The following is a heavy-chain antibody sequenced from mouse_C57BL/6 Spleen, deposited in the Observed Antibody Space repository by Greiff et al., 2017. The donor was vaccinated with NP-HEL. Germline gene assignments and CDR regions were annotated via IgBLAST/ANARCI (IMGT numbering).Heavy chain of an antibody. CDR2: IDPETGAT. J-gene: IGHJ2*01. V-gene: IGHV14-4*01. CDR3: TTSDY. CDR1: GFTITDDY. Sequence: VQLKQSGAELVRPGSSFPFSFPSSGFTITDDYMHWVKQRPEQGLEWIGWIDPETGATCCASKFQGKATLTADTSSSTAYLQLSSLTSEDSADDDWTTSDYWGQGTTLTVAS.